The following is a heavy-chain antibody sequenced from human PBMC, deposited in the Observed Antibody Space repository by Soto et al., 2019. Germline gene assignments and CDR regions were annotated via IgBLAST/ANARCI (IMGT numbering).Heavy chain of an antibody. Sequence: EVQLVETGGGLIQPGGSLRLSCAASGFTVSSNYMSWVRQAPGKGLEWVSVIYSGGSTYYADSVKGRFTISRDNSKNTLYLQMNSLRPEDTAVYYCARERSYDDAFDIWGQGTMVTVSS. CDR3: ARERSYDDAFDI. D-gene: IGHD1-26*01. CDR1: GFTVSSNY. J-gene: IGHJ3*02. CDR2: IYSGGST. V-gene: IGHV3-53*02.